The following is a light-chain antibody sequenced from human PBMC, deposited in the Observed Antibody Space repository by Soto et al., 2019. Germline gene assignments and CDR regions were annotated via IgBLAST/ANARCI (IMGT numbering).Light chain of an antibody. Sequence: EIVLTQSPGTLSLSPGERATLSCRASQSVSSSYLAWYQQKPGQPPRLLIFDASNRATGIPDRFSGSGSGTDFTFTISSLEPEDFAVYYCQHYGRSPPSWTFGQGTKVEIQ. V-gene: IGKV3-20*01. CDR1: QSVSSSY. CDR3: QHYGRSPPSWT. CDR2: DAS. J-gene: IGKJ1*01.